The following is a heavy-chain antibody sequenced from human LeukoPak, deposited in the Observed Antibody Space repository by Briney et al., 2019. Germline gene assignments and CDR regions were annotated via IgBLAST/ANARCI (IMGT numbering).Heavy chain of an antibody. J-gene: IGHJ5*02. Sequence: GGSLRLSCAASGFTFSSYAMSWVRQAPGKGLEWVAVISYDGSNKYYADSVKGRFTISRDNSKNTLYLQMNSLRAEDTAVYYCAKSGVWFGELNSWFDPWGQGTLVTVSS. D-gene: IGHD3-10*01. CDR2: ISYDGSNK. CDR1: GFTFSSYA. V-gene: IGHV3-30*18. CDR3: AKSGVWFGELNSWFDP.